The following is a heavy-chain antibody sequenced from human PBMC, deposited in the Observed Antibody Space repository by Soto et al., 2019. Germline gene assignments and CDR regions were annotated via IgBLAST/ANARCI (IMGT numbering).Heavy chain of an antibody. V-gene: IGHV3-23*01. CDR1: GFTFSSYV. CDR2: VSGSGGST. J-gene: IGHJ6*03. CDR3: AKEHTSAFAVHYMDV. Sequence: EVQLLESGGGLVQPGGSLRLSCAASGFTFSSYVMSWVRQAPGKGLEWVSAVSGSGGSTYYADSVKGRFTISRDNSKNTLYLQMNSLRAKDTAVYFCAKEHTSAFAVHYMDVWGKGTTVTVSS. D-gene: IGHD3-10*02.